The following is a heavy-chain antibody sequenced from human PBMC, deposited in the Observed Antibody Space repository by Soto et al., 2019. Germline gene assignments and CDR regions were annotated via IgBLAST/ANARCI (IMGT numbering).Heavy chain of an antibody. D-gene: IGHD4-17*01. CDR3: ARRYGDAVDY. Sequence: QVQLQESGPGLVKPSETLSLTCTVSGGSIRSYYWSWIRQPPGKGLEWIGYIYYSGSTNYNPSLXSXVXIPXDTSKNQFSLKLSSVTAADTAVYYCARRYGDAVDYWGQGTLVTVSS. CDR1: GGSIRSYY. V-gene: IGHV4-59*01. J-gene: IGHJ4*02. CDR2: IYYSGST.